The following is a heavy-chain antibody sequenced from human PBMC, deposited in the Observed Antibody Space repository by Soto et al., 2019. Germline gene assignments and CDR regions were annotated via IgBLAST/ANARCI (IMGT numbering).Heavy chain of an antibody. CDR3: ARDSQWSGYFTEY. V-gene: IGHV3-53*04. CDR2: IYSGGST. CDR1: GFTVSSNY. D-gene: IGHD3-3*01. J-gene: IGHJ4*02. Sequence: EVQLVESGGGLVQPGGSLRLSCAASGFTVSSNYMSWVRQAPGKGLEWVSVIYSGGSTYYADSVRGRFTISRHNSKNTLYLQMNSLRAEDTAVYYCARDSQWSGYFTEYWGQGTLVTVSS.